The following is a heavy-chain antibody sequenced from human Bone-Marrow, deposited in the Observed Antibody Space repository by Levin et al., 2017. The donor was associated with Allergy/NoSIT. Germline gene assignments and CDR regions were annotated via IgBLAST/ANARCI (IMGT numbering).Heavy chain of an antibody. CDR3: ARVEVAVAGADNYYNMDV. D-gene: IGHD6-13*01. CDR1: GYTFSRYW. CDR2: IDPADSHS. V-gene: IGHV5-51*01. J-gene: IGHJ6*02. Sequence: PGESLKISCKGSGYTFSRYWIAWVRQMPGKGLEWMGIIDPADSHSTNSPSFQGQVAISADKSITTAYLQWSSLKVSDSAIYYCARVEVAVAGADNYYNMDVWGQGTTVTVSS.